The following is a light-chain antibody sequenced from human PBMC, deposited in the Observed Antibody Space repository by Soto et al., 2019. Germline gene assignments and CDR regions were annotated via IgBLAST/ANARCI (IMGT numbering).Light chain of an antibody. V-gene: IGLV2-8*01. Sequence: QSALTQPPSASGSPGQSVTISCTGTTSDVGGYNFVSWYQQHPGKAPRLVIYEVAKRPSGVPDRFSGSKSGNTASLTVSGLRPGVGANYFSSSYAANNNFFGGGPKLPVL. J-gene: IGLJ2*01. CDR2: EVA. CDR1: TSDVGGYNF. CDR3: SSYAANNNF.